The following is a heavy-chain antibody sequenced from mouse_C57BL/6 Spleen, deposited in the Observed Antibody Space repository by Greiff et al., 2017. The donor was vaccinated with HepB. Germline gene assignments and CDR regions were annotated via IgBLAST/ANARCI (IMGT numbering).Heavy chain of an antibody. V-gene: IGHV1-55*01. CDR1: GYTFTSYW. CDR3: ARRGGGY. CDR2: IYPGSGST. Sequence: QVHVKQPGAELVKPGASVKMSCKASGYTFTSYWITWVKQRPGQGLEWIGDIYPGSGSTNYNEKFKSKATLTVDTSSSTAYMQLSSLTSEDSAVYYCARRGGGYWGQGTSVTVAS. J-gene: IGHJ4*01.